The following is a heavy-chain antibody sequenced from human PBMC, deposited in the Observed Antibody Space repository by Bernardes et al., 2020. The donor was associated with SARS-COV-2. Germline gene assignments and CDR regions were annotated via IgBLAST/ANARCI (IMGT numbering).Heavy chain of an antibody. CDR3: ARMNTEPQPGWFDP. J-gene: IGHJ5*02. D-gene: IGHD4-17*01. CDR1: GDPISSGDYY. Sequence: SETLSLTCTVSGDPISSGDYYWSWIRQHPGEGLEWIGYIYYSGSTYHNPSLKSGVTISVDASKNQIYLSLSSVTAADTGVYYCARMNTEPQPGWFDPWGQGTLVTVSS. V-gene: IGHV4-31*03. CDR2: IYYSGST.